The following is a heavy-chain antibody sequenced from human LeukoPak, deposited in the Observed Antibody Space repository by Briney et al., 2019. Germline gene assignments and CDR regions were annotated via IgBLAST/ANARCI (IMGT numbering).Heavy chain of an antibody. CDR2: INSDGSST. V-gene: IGHV3-74*01. J-gene: IGHJ3*02. D-gene: IGHD2-15*01. CDR1: GFTFSSYW. CDR3: ARYCSGGSCSVLADAFDI. Sequence: GGSLRLSCAASGFTFSSYWMHWVRQAPGKGLVWVSRINSDGSSTSYADSVKGRFTISRDNAKNTLYLQMNSLRAEDTAVYYCARYCSGGSCSVLADAFDIWGQGTMVTVSS.